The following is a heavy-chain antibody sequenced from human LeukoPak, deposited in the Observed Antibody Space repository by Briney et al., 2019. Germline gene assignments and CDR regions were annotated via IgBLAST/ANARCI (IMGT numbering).Heavy chain of an antibody. CDR3: VKDDPVLHY. J-gene: IGHJ4*02. V-gene: IGHV3-30*02. CDR2: IRPDGRMK. Sequence: LSFNTYGMHWVRQAPGRGLEWLTLIRPDGRMKFYSDSVKGRFTVSRDNSLSMLYLEMTSLRSGDTAVYYCVKDDPVLHYWGQGTLVSVSS. CDR1: LSFNTYG.